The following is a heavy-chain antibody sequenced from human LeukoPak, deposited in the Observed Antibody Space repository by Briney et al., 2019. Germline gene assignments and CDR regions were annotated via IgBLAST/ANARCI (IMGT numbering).Heavy chain of an antibody. J-gene: IGHJ5*02. CDR3: AKRFTTGTTNWFDL. V-gene: IGHV3-21*04. CDR1: GFTLSSYS. D-gene: IGHD1-1*01. Sequence: GSPRLSCAASGFTLSSYSMNWVRQAPGEGLEWVSSISSSSIYIYYADSVKGRFTISRDNARNSLYLQMNSLRAEDTAVYYCAKRFTTGTTNWFDLWGQGTLVTVSS. CDR2: ISSSSIYI.